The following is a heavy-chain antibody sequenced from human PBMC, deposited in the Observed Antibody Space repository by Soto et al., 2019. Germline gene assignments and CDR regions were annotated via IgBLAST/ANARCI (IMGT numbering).Heavy chain of an antibody. V-gene: IGHV3-23*01. CDR3: GKGRSYYYYYGVDV. J-gene: IGHJ6*02. CDR2: IIDSGGST. CDR1: GFTFSSCA. D-gene: IGHD1-26*01. Sequence: PGGSLRLSCAASGFTFSSCAMGWVRQAPGKGPEWVSDIIDSGGSTYYADAVKGRFTISRDNSKSTLYLQMNSLRAEDTAVYYCGKGRSYYYYYGVDVWGQGTTVTVSS.